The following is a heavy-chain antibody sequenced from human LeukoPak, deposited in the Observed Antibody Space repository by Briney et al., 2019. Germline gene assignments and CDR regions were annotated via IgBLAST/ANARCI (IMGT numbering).Heavy chain of an antibody. V-gene: IGHV3-23*01. D-gene: IGHD4-17*01. J-gene: IGHJ4*02. CDR3: AKVFRPDGDFHSFDF. Sequence: GGSLRLSRTASGFSFSIYAMSWVRQAPGKGLEWVSAISGSGGSTYYAGSVKGRFTISRDNSKSTLYLQMNSLRAEDTAIYYCAKVFRPDGDFHSFDFWGQGTLVTVSS. CDR2: ISGSGGST. CDR1: GFSFSIYA.